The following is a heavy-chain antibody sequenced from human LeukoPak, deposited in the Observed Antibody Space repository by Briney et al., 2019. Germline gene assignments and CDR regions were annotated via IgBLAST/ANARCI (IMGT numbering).Heavy chain of an antibody. J-gene: IGHJ4*02. D-gene: IGHD3-10*01. Sequence: GESLKISCKGSGYSFTSYCIGWVRQMTGKGLEWMGIIYPGDSDTRYSPSFPGQVTISADKSISTAYLQWSSLKASDTAMYYCATGDYGSRSYYLPYFDYWGQGTRVTVSS. CDR1: GYSFTSYC. CDR3: ATGDYGSRSYYLPYFDY. CDR2: IYPGDSDT. V-gene: IGHV5-51*01.